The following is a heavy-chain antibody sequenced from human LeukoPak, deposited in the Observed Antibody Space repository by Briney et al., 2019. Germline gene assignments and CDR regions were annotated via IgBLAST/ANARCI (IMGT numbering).Heavy chain of an antibody. CDR3: ASDYGGNSWAGMDV. CDR2: INHSGST. D-gene: IGHD4-23*01. CDR1: GGSISSGGYY. V-gene: IGHV4-31*02. J-gene: IGHJ6*02. Sequence: SQTLSLTCTFSGGSISSGGYYWSWIRQPPGKGLEWIGEINHSGSTNYNPSLKSRVTISVDTSKNQFSLKLSSVTAADTAVYYCASDYGGNSWAGMDVWGQGTTVTVSS.